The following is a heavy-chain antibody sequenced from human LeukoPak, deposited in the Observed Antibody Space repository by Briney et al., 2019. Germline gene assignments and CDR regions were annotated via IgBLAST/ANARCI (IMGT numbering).Heavy chain of an antibody. D-gene: IGHD6-13*01. J-gene: IGHJ4*02. CDR3: ARDLYSSSWYFVSPGGY. CDR1: GFTFDDYG. V-gene: IGHV3-20*04. CDR2: INWNGGST. Sequence: GGSLRLSCAASGFTFDDYGMSWVRQAPGKGLEWVSGINWNGGSTGYADSVKGRFTISRDNAKNTLYLQMNSLRAEDTALYYCARDLYSSSWYFVSPGGYWGQGTLVTVSS.